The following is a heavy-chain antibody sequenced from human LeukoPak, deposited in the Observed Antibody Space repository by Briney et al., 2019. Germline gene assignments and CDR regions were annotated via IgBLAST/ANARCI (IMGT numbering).Heavy chain of an antibody. J-gene: IGHJ4*02. CDR1: GYTFTSYG. CDR2: ISAYNGNT. D-gene: IGHD1-1*01. V-gene: IGHV1-18*01. Sequence: ASVKVSCKASGYTFTSYGISWVRQAPGQGLEWMGWISAYNGNTNYAQKLQGRVTMTTDTSTSTAYVELRSLRSDDTAVYYCAKSPGHWTHDYWGQGILVTVSS. CDR3: AKSPGHWTHDY.